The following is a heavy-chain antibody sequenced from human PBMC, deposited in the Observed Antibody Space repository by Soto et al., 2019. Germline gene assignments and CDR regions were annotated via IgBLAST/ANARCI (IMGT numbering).Heavy chain of an antibody. J-gene: IGHJ4*02. Sequence: QVQLVEYGGGVVQPGGSLRLSCIASGFSFNNYGMHWVRQAPGKGLQWVAVIWYDGTNKYYADSVKGRFTISRDNSKDTLSLQMSSLRAEDTAVYFCARDPSHGSGSYLDYWGQGALFAVSS. CDR3: ARDPSHGSGSYLDY. D-gene: IGHD3-10*01. V-gene: IGHV3-33*01. CDR2: IWYDGTNK. CDR1: GFSFNNYG.